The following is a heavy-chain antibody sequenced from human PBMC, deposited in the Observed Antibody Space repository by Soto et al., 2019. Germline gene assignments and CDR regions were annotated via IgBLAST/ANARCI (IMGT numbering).Heavy chain of an antibody. CDR1: GYTFTSYG. V-gene: IGHV1-18*01. CDR3: ARADVVVVAVRNDY. J-gene: IGHJ4*02. D-gene: IGHD2-15*01. CDR2: ISAYNGNT. Sequence: ASVNVSCKASGYTFTSYGISWVRQAPGQGLEWMGWISAYNGNTNYAQKLQGRVTMTTDTSTSTAYMELRSLRSDDTAVYYCARADVVVVAVRNDYWGQGTLVTVSS.